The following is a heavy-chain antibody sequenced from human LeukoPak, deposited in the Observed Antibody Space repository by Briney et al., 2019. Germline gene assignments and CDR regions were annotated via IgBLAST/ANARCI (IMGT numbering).Heavy chain of an antibody. D-gene: IGHD3-3*01. Sequence: PAETLSLTCTVSGGSISGSSYYWGWIRQPPGKGLEWIGNVYYSGTTYYSPSLKSRVTISVDTSKNQFSLKLSSVTAADTAVYYCARRDTITTPGVDYWGQGTPVTVSS. J-gene: IGHJ4*02. V-gene: IGHV4-39*01. CDR3: ARRDTITTPGVDY. CDR1: GGSISGSSYY. CDR2: VYYSGTT.